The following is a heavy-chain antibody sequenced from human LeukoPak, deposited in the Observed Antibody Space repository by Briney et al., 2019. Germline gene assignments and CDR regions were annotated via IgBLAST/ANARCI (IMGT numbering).Heavy chain of an antibody. Sequence: PSQTLSLTCAVSGDSISSGGYSWSWIRQPPGKGLEWIGYIYHSGSTYYNPSLKSRVTISVDRSKNQFSLKLSSVTAADTAVYYCARQSIAARGYYYYMDVWGKGTTVTVSS. V-gene: IGHV4-30-2*01. CDR1: GDSISSGGYS. CDR2: IYHSGST. D-gene: IGHD6-6*01. CDR3: ARQSIAARGYYYYMDV. J-gene: IGHJ6*03.